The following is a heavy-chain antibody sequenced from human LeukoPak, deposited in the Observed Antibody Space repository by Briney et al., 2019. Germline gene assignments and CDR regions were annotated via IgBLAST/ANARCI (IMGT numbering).Heavy chain of an antibody. J-gene: IGHJ4*02. CDR1: GGSFSGYY. V-gene: IGHV4-34*01. Sequence: SETLSLTCAVYGGSFSGYYWSWIRQPPGKGLEWIGEINNSGSSNYNPSLKRRVTVSVDTSKNQFSLKLTSVTAADTAIYYCARGGWELPEAYFNYWGRGTPVTVSS. CDR2: INNSGSS. D-gene: IGHD1-26*01. CDR3: ARGGWELPEAYFNY.